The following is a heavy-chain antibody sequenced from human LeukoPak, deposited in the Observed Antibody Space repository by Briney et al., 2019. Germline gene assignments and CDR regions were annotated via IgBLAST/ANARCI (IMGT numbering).Heavy chain of an antibody. D-gene: IGHD6-13*01. CDR2: IIPIFGTA. J-gene: IGHJ4*02. V-gene: IGHV1-69*13. CDR1: GYTFTDYF. CDR3: ARARYSSYFDY. Sequence: SVKVSCKASGYTFTDYFMNWVRQAPGQGLEWMGGIIPIFGTANYAQKFQGRVTITADESTSTAYMELSSLRSEDTAVYYCARARYSSYFDYWGQGTLVTVSS.